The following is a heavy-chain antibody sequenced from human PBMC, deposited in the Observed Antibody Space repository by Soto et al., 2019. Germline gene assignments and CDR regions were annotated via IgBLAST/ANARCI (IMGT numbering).Heavy chain of an antibody. CDR1: GRSFSGYY. D-gene: IGHD3-3*01. CDR2: INHSGST. J-gene: IGHJ4*02. Sequence: PSETLSLTCAVYGRSFSGYYWSWIRQPPGKGLEWIGEINHSGSTNYNPSLKSRVTISVDTSKNQFSLKLSSVTAADTAVYYCARDHSQYYDFWSGYREGGFDYWGQGTLVTVSS. CDR3: ARDHSQYYDFWSGYREGGFDY. V-gene: IGHV4-34*01.